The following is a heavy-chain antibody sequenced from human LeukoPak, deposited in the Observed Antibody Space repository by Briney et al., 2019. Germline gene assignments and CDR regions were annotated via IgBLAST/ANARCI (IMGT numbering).Heavy chain of an antibody. Sequence: GRSLRLSCAASGFTFSNYGMHWVRQAPGKGLEWVAVISYAGSNKYYADSVKGRFTFSRDNSKNTLYLQMSSLRAEDTAVYYCAKEKGIYCSSIDCSPGMDVWGQGTTVTVSS. V-gene: IGHV3-30*18. D-gene: IGHD2-2*01. CDR3: AKEKGIYCSSIDCSPGMDV. CDR2: ISYAGSNK. J-gene: IGHJ6*02. CDR1: GFTFSNYG.